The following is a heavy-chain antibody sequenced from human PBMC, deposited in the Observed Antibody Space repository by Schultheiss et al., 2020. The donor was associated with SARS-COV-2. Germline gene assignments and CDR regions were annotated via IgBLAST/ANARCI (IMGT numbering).Heavy chain of an antibody. Sequence: SETLSLTCTVSGGSISSYYWGWIRQPPGKGLEWIGSIYYSGSTNYNPSLKSRVTISVDTSKNQFSLKLSSVTAADTAVYYCARGWVQLVPNYYGMDVWGQGTTVTVSS. J-gene: IGHJ6*02. CDR3: ARGWVQLVPNYYGMDV. CDR2: IYYSGST. CDR1: GGSISSYY. V-gene: IGHV4-59*12. D-gene: IGHD6-13*01.